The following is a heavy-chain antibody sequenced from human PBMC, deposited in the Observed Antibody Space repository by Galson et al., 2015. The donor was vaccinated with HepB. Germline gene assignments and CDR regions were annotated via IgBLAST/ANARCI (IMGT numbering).Heavy chain of an antibody. CDR2: IVVGSGNT. J-gene: IGHJ5*02. CDR1: GFTFTSSA. CDR3: AADSSYCSGGSCYYGGWFDP. D-gene: IGHD2-15*01. V-gene: IGHV1-58*02. Sequence: SVKVSCKASGFTFTSSAMRWVRQARGQRLEWIGWIVVGSGNTNYAQKFQERVTITRDMSTSTAYMELSSLRSEDTAVYYCAADSSYCSGGSCYYGGWFDPWGQGTLVTVSS.